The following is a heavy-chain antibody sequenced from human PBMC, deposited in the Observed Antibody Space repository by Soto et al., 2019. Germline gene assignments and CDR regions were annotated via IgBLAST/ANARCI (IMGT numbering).Heavy chain of an antibody. CDR3: AREMVTMVRGAKSFYFDY. V-gene: IGHV3-33*01. CDR1: GFTFSSYG. J-gene: IGHJ4*02. D-gene: IGHD3-10*01. Sequence: QVQLVESGGGVVQPGRSLRLSCAASGFTFSSYGMHWVRQAPGKGLEWVAVIWYDGSNKYYADSVKGRFTISRDNSKNTXXLQMNSLSAEDTAVYYRAREMVTMVRGAKSFYFDYWGQGTLVTVSS. CDR2: IWYDGSNK.